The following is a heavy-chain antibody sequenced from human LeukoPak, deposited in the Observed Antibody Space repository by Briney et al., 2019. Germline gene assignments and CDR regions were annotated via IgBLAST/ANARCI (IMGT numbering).Heavy chain of an antibody. CDR2: VHHTGRT. J-gene: IGHJ4*01. D-gene: IGHD3-10*01. CDR1: GGSISGSFYQY. V-gene: IGHV4-4*02. Sequence: LGTLSLTCVVSGGSISGSFYQYWRCGPQPPGKGFEWIAEVHHTGRTIYSPSFAGRVTISPDTSKNQISLQLTSVTAADTAVYYCARGSDYTWGGWGQGTLVTVSS. CDR3: ARGSDYTWGG.